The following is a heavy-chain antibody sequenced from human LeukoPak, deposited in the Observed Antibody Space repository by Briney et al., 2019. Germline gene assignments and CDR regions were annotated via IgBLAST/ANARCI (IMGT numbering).Heavy chain of an antibody. CDR2: ISSSSSTI. CDR3: ARDFCGDNSEVVSWHFDL. V-gene: IGHV3-48*04. Sequence: PGGSLRLSCAASGFTFSSYSMNWVRQAPGKGLEWVSYISSSSSTIYYADSVKGRFTISRDNAKNSLYLQMNSLRAEDTAVYYCARDFCGDNSEVVSWHFDLWGRGTLVSVSS. D-gene: IGHD4-23*01. J-gene: IGHJ2*01. CDR1: GFTFSSYS.